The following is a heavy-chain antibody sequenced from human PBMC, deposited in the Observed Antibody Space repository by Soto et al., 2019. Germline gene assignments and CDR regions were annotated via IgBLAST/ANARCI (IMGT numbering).Heavy chain of an antibody. V-gene: IGHV4-59*01. CDR3: AREGDYCSSTSCHLGY. CDR1: GGSISSYY. J-gene: IGHJ4*02. Sequence: SETLSLTCTVSGGSISSYYWSWIRQPPGKGLEWIGYIYYSGSTNYNPSLKSRVTISVDTSKNQFSLKLSSVTAADTAVYYCAREGDYCSSTSCHLGYWGQGTLVTVSS. CDR2: IYYSGST. D-gene: IGHD2-2*01.